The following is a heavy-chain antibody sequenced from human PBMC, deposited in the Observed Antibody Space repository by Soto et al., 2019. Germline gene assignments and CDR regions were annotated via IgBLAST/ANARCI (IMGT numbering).Heavy chain of an antibody. CDR1: GFKFRNYA. D-gene: IGHD3-22*01. CDR3: ARAHTMMILDRFDP. Sequence: GGSLRLSCAASGFKFRNYAIHWVRQAPGKGLEGLAVIWFDGSKQYYADSVKGRFTISRDNSKNTAYLDMNSLTADDSGVFYCARAHTMMILDRFDPWGHGTLVTVSS. V-gene: IGHV3-33*01. CDR2: IWFDGSKQ. J-gene: IGHJ5*02.